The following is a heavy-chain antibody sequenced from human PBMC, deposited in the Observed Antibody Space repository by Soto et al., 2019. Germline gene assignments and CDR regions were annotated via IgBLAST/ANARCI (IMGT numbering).Heavy chain of an antibody. D-gene: IGHD3-3*02. CDR3: AKGNHGLAPRPEIDN. V-gene: IGHV3-30*18. CDR2: ISYDGKNR. Sequence: GGSLRLSCAASGFAFRNYGMHWVRQAPGKGLEWVAVISYDGKNRNYADSVKGRFTISRDNSRNTLYLQMNSLRPEDTAVYYCAKGNHGLAPRPEIDNWGQGTLVTVSS. J-gene: IGHJ4*02. CDR1: GFAFRNYG.